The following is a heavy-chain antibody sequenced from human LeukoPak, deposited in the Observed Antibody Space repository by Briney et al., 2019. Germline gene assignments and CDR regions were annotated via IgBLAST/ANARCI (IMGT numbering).Heavy chain of an antibody. Sequence: SVKVSCKASGFTFTSSAMQWVRQARGQRLEWIGWIVVGSGNTNYAQKFQERVTITRDMSTSTAYMELGSLRSEDTAVYYCAALYSSGGTFDYWGQGTLVTVSS. D-gene: IGHD6-19*01. CDR3: AALYSSGGTFDY. CDR1: GFTFTSSA. V-gene: IGHV1-58*02. J-gene: IGHJ4*02. CDR2: IVVGSGNT.